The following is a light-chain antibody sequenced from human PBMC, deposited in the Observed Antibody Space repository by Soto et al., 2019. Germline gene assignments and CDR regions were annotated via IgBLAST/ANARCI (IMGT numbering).Light chain of an antibody. CDR1: PGIRNF. J-gene: IGKJ3*01. V-gene: IGKV1-27*01. CDR2: AAS. CDR3: QKYSSVPV. Sequence: DIQMTQSPTSLSASVGDRVTITCRASPGIRNFVAWYQQKPWKARKILIYAASTLQSGVPSRFSGSGSVTDFTLTINSLQPEDVATYSCQKYSSVPVFGPGTKVEIK.